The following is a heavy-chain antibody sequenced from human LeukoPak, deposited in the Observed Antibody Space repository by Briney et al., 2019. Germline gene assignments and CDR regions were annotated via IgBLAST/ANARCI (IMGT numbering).Heavy chain of an antibody. J-gene: IGHJ6*03. Sequence: SETLSLTCAVYGGSFSGYYWSWIRQPLGKGLEWIGEINHSENTDYNPSLKSRVTISVDTSKNQLSLKLSSVTAADTAVYYCAGEVRLMDVWGKGTTVTISS. V-gene: IGHV4-34*01. D-gene: IGHD3-10*01. CDR1: GGSFSGYY. CDR2: INHSENT. CDR3: AGEVRLMDV.